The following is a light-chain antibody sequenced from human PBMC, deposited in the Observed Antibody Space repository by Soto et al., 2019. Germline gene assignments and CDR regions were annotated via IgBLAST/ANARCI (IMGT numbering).Light chain of an antibody. Sequence: EIVLTQSPATLPLSPGERATLSCRASQSVSSNLAWYQQKPGQAPRLLIYGASTRATGIPARFSGSGSGTEFTPTISSLQSEDFAVYYCQQYNNWPRTFGQGTKVDI. CDR1: QSVSSN. CDR2: GAS. CDR3: QQYNNWPRT. V-gene: IGKV3-15*01. J-gene: IGKJ1*01.